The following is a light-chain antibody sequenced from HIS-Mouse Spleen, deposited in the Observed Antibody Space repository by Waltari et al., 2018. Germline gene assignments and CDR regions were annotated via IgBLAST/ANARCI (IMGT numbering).Light chain of an antibody. CDR3: QVWDSSSDHVV. J-gene: IGLJ2*01. CDR2: DDS. Sequence: SYVLTQPPSVSVAPGKTARITCGGNNLGSKSVHWYQPKPGQAPVLVVYDDSHRPSGIPERFSGSNSGNTATLTIRRVEAGDEADYYCQVWDSSSDHVVFGGGTKLTVL. CDR1: NLGSKS. V-gene: IGLV3-21*03.